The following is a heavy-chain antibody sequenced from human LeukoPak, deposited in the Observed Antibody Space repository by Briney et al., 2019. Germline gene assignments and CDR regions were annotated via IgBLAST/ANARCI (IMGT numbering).Heavy chain of an antibody. V-gene: IGHV4-61*02. J-gene: IGHJ5*02. D-gene: IGHD6-19*01. CDR2: IYTSGST. Sequence: SETLSLTCTVSGGSISSGSYFWSWIRQPAGKGLEWIGRIYTSGSTYYNPSLKSRVTISVDRSKNQFSLKLSSVTAADTAVYYCARVDGSGGPPRYNWFDPWGQGTLVTVSS. CDR3: ARVDGSGGPPRYNWFDP. CDR1: GGSISSGSYF.